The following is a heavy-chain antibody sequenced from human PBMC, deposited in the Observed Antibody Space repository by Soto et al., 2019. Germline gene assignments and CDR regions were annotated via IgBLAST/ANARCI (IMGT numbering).Heavy chain of an antibody. V-gene: IGHV1-46*03. CDR2: INLSADRT. D-gene: IGHD3-22*01. CDR3: VRDPSSGYRSFDY. CDR1: GYIFTNYY. J-gene: IGHJ4*02. Sequence: GPPVKVSCKASGYIFTNYYIHWVRQAPGQGLEWMGIINLSADRTSYAQKFQGRFTVTMDTSTSTVYMELGSLRSEDTAVYYCVRDPSSGYRSFDYWGQGTLVTVS.